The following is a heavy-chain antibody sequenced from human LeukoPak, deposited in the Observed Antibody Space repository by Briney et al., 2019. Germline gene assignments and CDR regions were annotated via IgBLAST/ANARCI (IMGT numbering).Heavy chain of an antibody. D-gene: IGHD5-18*01. CDR3: ATVGQLWSQYGMDV. CDR1: GFDFSSNW. J-gene: IGHJ6*02. CDR2: IKGDGIST. Sequence: GGSLRLSCAASGFDFSSNWMHWVRHAPGQGLVWVSRIKGDGISTNYADSVKGRFTISRDSSKNTLYLQMDSLRAEDTAVYYCATVGQLWSQYGMDVWGQGTTVTVSS. V-gene: IGHV3-74*01.